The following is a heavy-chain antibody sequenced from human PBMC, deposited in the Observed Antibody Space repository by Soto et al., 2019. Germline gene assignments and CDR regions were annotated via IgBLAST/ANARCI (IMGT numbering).Heavy chain of an antibody. D-gene: IGHD3-16*01. Sequence: QVQLVQSGAEVKKPGASVKVSCKASGYTFTSYAMNWVRQAPGQRLEWMGWINAGNGNTKYSQKFQGRVTITRDTSASTAYMELSSLRSEDTAVYYCARERQGSYDSHDFYYWGQGTLVTVSS. J-gene: IGHJ4*02. CDR1: GYTFTSYA. V-gene: IGHV1-3*01. CDR2: INAGNGNT. CDR3: ARERQGSYDSHDFYY.